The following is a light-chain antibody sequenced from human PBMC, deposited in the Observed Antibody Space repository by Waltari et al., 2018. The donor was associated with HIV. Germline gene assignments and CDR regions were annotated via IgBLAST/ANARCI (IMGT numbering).Light chain of an antibody. CDR2: KVS. J-gene: IGKJ2*01. V-gene: IGKV2-24*01. CDR3: MQAAQFPRT. CDR1: QGLVHSDGNTY. Sequence: DIVMTQAPLSSPVTLGQPASISCNSSQGLVHSDGNTYLSWFHQRPGQPPRLLLYKVSNRFSGVPDRFSGSGAGTDFTLRISSVEAEDVGIYYCMQAAQFPRTFGQGTKLEIK.